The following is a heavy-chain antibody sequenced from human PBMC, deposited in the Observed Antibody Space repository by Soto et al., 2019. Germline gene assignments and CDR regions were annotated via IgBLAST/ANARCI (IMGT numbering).Heavy chain of an antibody. Sequence: QVQLVQSGAEVRKPGSAVRVSCKASGDTFNFYTINWVRQAPGLGLEWMGRVNPILTMSNYARKFEGRVTXTXDKXTTTAYMELRSLRSDDTAIYYCATSYGSGYRAFDYWGQGALVTVSS. CDR1: GDTFNFYT. V-gene: IGHV1-69*02. CDR2: VNPILTMS. J-gene: IGHJ4*02. D-gene: IGHD3-10*01. CDR3: ATSYGSGYRAFDY.